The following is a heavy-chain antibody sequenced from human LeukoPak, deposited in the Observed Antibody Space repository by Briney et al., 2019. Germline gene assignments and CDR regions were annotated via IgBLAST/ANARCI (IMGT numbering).Heavy chain of an antibody. Sequence: QPGGSLRLSCAASGNYWMHWVRQAPGKGLEWVASINHNGNVNYYVDSVKGRFTISRDNAKNSLYLQMSNLRAEDTAVYFCARGGGLDVWGQGATVTVSS. J-gene: IGHJ6*02. CDR1: GNYW. CDR3: ARGGGLDV. D-gene: IGHD3-16*01. CDR2: INHNGNVN. V-gene: IGHV3-7*03.